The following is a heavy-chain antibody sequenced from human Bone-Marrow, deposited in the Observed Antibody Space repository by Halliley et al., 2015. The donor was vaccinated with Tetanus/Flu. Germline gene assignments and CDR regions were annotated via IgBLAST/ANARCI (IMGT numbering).Heavy chain of an antibody. CDR2: LSSSGKT. J-gene: IGHJ3*02. V-gene: IGHV4-39*01. CDR3: ARHNVGTSSYIGALDI. Sequence: TLSLTCTVSGGSIDSRNYYWSWIRQPPGKGLEWIADLSSSGKTYYNPSLRSRVTTSVDPSNNQFSLTLTSVTAADTALYYCARHNVGTSSYIGALDIWGQGTMVTVSS. CDR1: GGSIDSRNYY. D-gene: IGHD1-26*01.